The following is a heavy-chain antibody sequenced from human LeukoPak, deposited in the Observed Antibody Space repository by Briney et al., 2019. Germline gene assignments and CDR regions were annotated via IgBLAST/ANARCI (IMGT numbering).Heavy chain of an antibody. V-gene: IGHV3-9*01. CDR1: GFTFDDYA. CDR3: AKDLYGVTTSNFDY. D-gene: IGHD4-17*01. Sequence: GGSLRLSCAASGFTFDDYAMHWVRQTPGKGLEWVSGISWNSGSIGYADSVKGRFTISRDNAKNSLYLQTNSLRAEDTALYYCAKDLYGVTTSNFDYWGQGTLVTVSS. CDR2: ISWNSGSI. J-gene: IGHJ4*02.